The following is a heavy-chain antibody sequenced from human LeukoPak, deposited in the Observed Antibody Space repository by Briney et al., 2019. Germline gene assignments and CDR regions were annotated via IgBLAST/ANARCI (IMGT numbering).Heavy chain of an antibody. J-gene: IGHJ6*03. CDR2: INHSGST. Sequence: PSETLSLTCAVYGGSFSGCYWSWIRQPPGKGLEWIGEINHSGSTNYNPSLKSRVTISVDTSKNQFSLKLSSVTAADTAVYYCARVPYCSGGSCYPTYYYYYVDVWGKGTTVIVSS. CDR3: ARVPYCSGGSCYPTYYYYYVDV. CDR1: GGSFSGCY. V-gene: IGHV4-34*01. D-gene: IGHD2-15*01.